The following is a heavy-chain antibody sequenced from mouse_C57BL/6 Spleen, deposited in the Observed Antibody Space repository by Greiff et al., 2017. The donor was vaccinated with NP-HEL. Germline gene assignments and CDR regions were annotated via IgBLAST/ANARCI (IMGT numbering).Heavy chain of an antibody. CDR2: IDPSDSYT. D-gene: IGHD1-1*01. V-gene: IGHV1-50*01. J-gene: IGHJ3*01. CDR1: GYTFTSYW. Sequence: QVQLQQSGAELVKPGASVKLSCKASGYTFTSYWMQWVKQRPGQGLEWIGEIDPSDSYTNYNQKFKGKATLTVDTSSSTAYMQLSSLTSEDSAVYYCARKHYYGSSPFAYWGQGTLVTVSA. CDR3: ARKHYYGSSPFAY.